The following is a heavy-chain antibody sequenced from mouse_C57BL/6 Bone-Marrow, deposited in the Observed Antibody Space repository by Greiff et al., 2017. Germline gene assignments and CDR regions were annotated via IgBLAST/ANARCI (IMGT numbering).Heavy chain of an antibody. J-gene: IGHJ1*03. CDR2: IWTGGGT. CDR1: GFSFTSFA. Sequence: QVQLKESGPGLVAPSQSLSITCTVSGFSFTSFAISWVSQPPGTGLEWLGVIWTGGGTTYNSALNSRLSISKDNSKRQVCVKMNSLRTDDTARYYCAGKGGWYVEVGGTGTTGTVSS. CDR3: AGKGGWYVEV. V-gene: IGHV2-9-1*01.